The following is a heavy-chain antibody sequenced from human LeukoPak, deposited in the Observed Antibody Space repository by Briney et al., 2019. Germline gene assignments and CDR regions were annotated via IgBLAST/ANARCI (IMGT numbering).Heavy chain of an antibody. V-gene: IGHV3-7*01. J-gene: IGHJ4*02. D-gene: IGHD1-26*01. CDR1: GFTFSRCW. Sequence: GGSLRLSCAASGFTFSRCWMSWVRQAPGKGLEWVANIKQDGGEKYYVDSVKGRFTISRDNAKNSLYLQMNSLRAEDTAVYYCARDWRYSGGGVAFDYWGQGTQVTVSS. CDR2: IKQDGGEK. CDR3: ARDWRYSGGGVAFDY.